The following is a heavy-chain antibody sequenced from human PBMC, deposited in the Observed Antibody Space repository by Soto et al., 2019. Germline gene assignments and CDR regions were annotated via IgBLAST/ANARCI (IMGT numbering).Heavy chain of an antibody. D-gene: IGHD2-2*03. CDR3: VKWIETTGPSSRIYDY. CDR2: ISGDGGSI. CDR1: GFTFSNCA. J-gene: IGHJ4*02. Sequence: RGPLRLSCAASGFTFSNCAMSWFRQAPGKGLEWVSIISGDGGSIYYADSVEGRFTISRDNSKNTLNLQMSSLRAGDTAGCYCVKWIETTGPSSRIYDYCGLGTLVTVSS. V-gene: IGHV3-23*01.